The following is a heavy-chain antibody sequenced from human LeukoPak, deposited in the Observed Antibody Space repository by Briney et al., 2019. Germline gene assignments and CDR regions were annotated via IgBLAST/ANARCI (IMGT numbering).Heavy chain of an antibody. CDR3: ARGDYCSSTSCYLFPYYYGMDV. CDR1: GGSIRSYY. Sequence: PSEALSLTCTVCGGSIRSYYWSWIRQPPGKGLEWIGYIYYSGSTNYNPSLKSRVTISVDTSKNQFSLKLSSVTAADTAVYYCARGDYCSSTSCYLFPYYYGMDVWGQGTTVTVSS. V-gene: IGHV4-59*01. J-gene: IGHJ6*02. D-gene: IGHD2-2*01. CDR2: IYYSGST.